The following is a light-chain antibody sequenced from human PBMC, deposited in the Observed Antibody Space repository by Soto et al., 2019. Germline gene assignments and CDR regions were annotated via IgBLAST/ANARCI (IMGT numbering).Light chain of an antibody. V-gene: IGLV4-69*01. J-gene: IGLJ2*01. CDR2: VNSDGSH. Sequence: QLVLTQSPSASASLGASVKLTCTLSSGHSTYVIAWHQQQPEKGPRYLMKVNSDGSHTKGDGIPDRFSGSSSGAERYLTISSLQSEDEADYYCQTWDSGIGVFGGGTKLTVL. CDR1: SGHSTYV. CDR3: QTWDSGIGV.